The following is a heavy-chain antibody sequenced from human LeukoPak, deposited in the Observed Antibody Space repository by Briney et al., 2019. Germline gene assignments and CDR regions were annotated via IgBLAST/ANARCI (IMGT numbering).Heavy chain of an antibody. D-gene: IGHD2-8*01. Sequence: GGSLRLYYAASGFTCSSYSMKWGGQAPGKGREWGSSISSSSRYIDYADSVKGLFTISRANAKHSLSLKMNRLRPDDTPVYYCARGPNPSYEVYAILPPPGNGGNWFDHWGQGTLVTVSS. CDR3: ARGPNPSYEVYAILPPPGNGGNWFDH. CDR2: ISSSSRYI. CDR1: GFTCSSYS. J-gene: IGHJ5*02. V-gene: IGHV3-21*01.